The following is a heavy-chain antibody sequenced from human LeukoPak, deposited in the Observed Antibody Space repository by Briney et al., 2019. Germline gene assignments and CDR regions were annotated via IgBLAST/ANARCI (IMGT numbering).Heavy chain of an antibody. CDR2: INHSGST. J-gene: IGHJ3*02. Sequence: SETLSLTCTVSGGSISSSSYYWGWIRQPPGKGLEWIGEINHSGSTNYNPSLKSRVTISVDTSKNQFSLKLSSVTAADTAVYYCARELYYDSSGYPRPPPQKGVVARASAFDIWGQGTMVTVSS. V-gene: IGHV4-39*07. CDR3: ARELYYDSSGYPRPPPQKGVVARASAFDI. CDR1: GGSISSSSYY. D-gene: IGHD3-22*01.